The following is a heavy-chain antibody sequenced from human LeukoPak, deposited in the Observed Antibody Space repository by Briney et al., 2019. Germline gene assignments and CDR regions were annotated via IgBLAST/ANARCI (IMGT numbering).Heavy chain of an antibody. J-gene: IGHJ6*02. V-gene: IGHV3-30*04. Sequence: GRSLRLSCAASGFTFSSYAMHWVRQAPGKGLEWVAVISYDGSNKYYADSVKGRFTISRDNSKNTLYLQMNSLRAEDTAVYYCAREHYYYYGMDVWGQGTTVTVSS. CDR1: GFTFSSYA. CDR2: ISYDGSNK. CDR3: AREHYYYYGMDV.